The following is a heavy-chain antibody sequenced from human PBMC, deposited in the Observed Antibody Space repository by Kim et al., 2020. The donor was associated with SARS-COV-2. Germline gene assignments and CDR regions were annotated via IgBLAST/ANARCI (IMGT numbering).Heavy chain of an antibody. CDR1: GFTVNNFA. D-gene: IGHD6-19*01. CDR3: AKAQPLRSGWYVFEY. Sequence: GGSLRLSCGASGFTVNNFAMSWVRQAPGKGLEWVSTDPGGGGRTFYADSVKGRFTISRDNSKNTVFLQMNSVRAEDTAVYYCAKAQPLRSGWYVFEYWGQGTLVTVSS. J-gene: IGHJ4*02. CDR2: DPGGGGRT. V-gene: IGHV3-23*01.